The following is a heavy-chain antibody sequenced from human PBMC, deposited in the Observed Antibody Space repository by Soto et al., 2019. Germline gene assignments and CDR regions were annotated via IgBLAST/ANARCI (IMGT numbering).Heavy chain of an antibody. CDR1: GFTFRSYG. V-gene: IGHV3-30*03. CDR3: ISCQLADFFDGMDV. CDR2: ISYDGSDK. Sequence: TGGSLRLSCAPSGFTFRSYGMHWVRQAPGKGLEWVAAISYDGSDKYYADSVKGRFTISRDNSERILYLQMNSLRAEDTAVYYCISCQLADFFDGMDVWGQGTTVTVSS. J-gene: IGHJ6*02. D-gene: IGHD2-2*01.